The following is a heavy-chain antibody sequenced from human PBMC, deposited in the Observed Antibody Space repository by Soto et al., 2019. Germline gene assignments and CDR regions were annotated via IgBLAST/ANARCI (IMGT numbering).Heavy chain of an antibody. J-gene: IGHJ4*02. CDR2: AYYSGST. CDR1: GGSITSGRYY. V-gene: IGHV4-39*01. Sequence: QLQLQESGPGLVKPSETLSLTCSVSGGSITSGRYYWGWIRQPPGKGLEWIGSAYYSGSTYYNPSLKSRVTISVDTSKNQFSLKLSSLTAADTAVYYCARGGWNDPFDSWGQGTLVTVSS. D-gene: IGHD1-1*01. CDR3: ARGGWNDPFDS.